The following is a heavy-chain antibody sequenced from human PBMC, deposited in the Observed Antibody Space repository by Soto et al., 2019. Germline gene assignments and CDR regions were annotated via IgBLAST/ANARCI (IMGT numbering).Heavy chain of an antibody. CDR2: IYYSGST. CDR1: GGSISSGSYY. D-gene: IGHD3-16*02. V-gene: IGHV4-61*01. Sequence: PSETLSLTCTVSGGSISSGSYYWSWIRQPPGKGLEWIGYIYYSGSTNYNPSLKSRVTISVDTSKNQFSLKLSSVTAADTAVYYCARVKGMITFGGVIVTTFDYWGQGTLVTVSS. CDR3: ARVKGMITFGGVIVTTFDY. J-gene: IGHJ4*02.